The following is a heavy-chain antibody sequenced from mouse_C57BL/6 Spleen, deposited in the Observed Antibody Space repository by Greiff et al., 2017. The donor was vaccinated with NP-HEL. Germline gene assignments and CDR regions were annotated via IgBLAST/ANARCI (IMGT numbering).Heavy chain of an antibody. CDR1: GYTFTEYT. D-gene: IGHD2-12*01. CDR3: ASHEGAPTTVVSRGWYFDV. J-gene: IGHJ1*03. CDR2: FYPGSGSI. V-gene: IGHV1-62-2*01. Sequence: VQLQQSGAELVKPGASVKLSCKASGYTFTEYTIHWVKQRPGQGLEWIGWFYPGSGSIKYNEKFKDKATLTADKSSSTGYMELSRLTSEDSAVDFCASHEGAPTTVVSRGWYFDVWGTGTTVTVSS.